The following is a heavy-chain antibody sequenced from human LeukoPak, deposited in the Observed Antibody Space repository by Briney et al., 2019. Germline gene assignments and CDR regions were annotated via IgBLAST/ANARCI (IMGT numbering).Heavy chain of an antibody. Sequence: GGSLRLSCAASGFTFSSYAMSWVRQAPGKGLEWVSSISGGGGRTYYADSVKGRFTISRDNSRNTLYLQLGSLRAEDTAVYYCVKKDRSGRRCYQPRLDYWGQGTLVTVSS. J-gene: IGHJ4*02. D-gene: IGHD2-15*01. CDR3: VKKDRSGRRCYQPRLDY. CDR2: ISGGGGRT. V-gene: IGHV3-23*01. CDR1: GFTFSSYA.